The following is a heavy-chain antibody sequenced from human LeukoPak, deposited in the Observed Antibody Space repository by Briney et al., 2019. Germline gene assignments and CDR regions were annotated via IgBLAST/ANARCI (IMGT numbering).Heavy chain of an antibody. D-gene: IGHD3-10*01. Sequence: PGRSLRLSCAASGFTFDDYAMHWVRQAPGKGLEWVSGISWNSGSIGYADSVKGRFTISRDNAKNSLYLQMNSLRAEDTAVYYCARDPYYYGSGSTWGQGTLVTVSS. J-gene: IGHJ5*02. CDR2: ISWNSGSI. CDR3: ARDPYYYGSGST. CDR1: GFTFDDYA. V-gene: IGHV3-9*01.